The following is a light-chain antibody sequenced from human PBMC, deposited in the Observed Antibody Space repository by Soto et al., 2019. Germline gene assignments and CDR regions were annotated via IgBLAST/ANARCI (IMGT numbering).Light chain of an antibody. CDR1: NPNIGSNY. Sequence: QSVLTQPPSVSAAPGQKVTISCSGSNPNIGSNYVSWYQHLPGAAPKLIIYEVNNRPSGVPDRFSGSKSGNTASLTISGLQAEDEADYYCNSFTTSSTYVFGTGTKLTVL. CDR2: EVN. V-gene: IGLV2-18*02. CDR3: NSFTTSSTYV. J-gene: IGLJ1*01.